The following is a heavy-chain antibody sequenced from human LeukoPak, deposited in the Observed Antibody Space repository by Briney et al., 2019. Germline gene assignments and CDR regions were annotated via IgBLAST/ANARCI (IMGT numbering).Heavy chain of an antibody. CDR3: AREYPNIVGATHDI. CDR1: GFTYSSYA. CDR2: ISSSGSTI. J-gene: IGHJ3*02. Sequence: GRSLRLSCAASGFTYSSYALHWVRQAPGKGLDWVSYISSSGSTIYYADSVKGRFTISRDNAKNSLYLQMNSLRAEDTAVYYCAREYPNIVGATHDIWGQGTMVTVSS. D-gene: IGHD1-26*01. V-gene: IGHV3-48*03.